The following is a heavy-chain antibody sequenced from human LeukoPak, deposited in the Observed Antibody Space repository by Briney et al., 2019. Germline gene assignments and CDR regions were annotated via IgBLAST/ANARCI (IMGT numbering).Heavy chain of an antibody. CDR1: GGTFSSYA. CDR2: IIPIFVTA. CDR3: ARNKRYFDWLFWDY. J-gene: IGHJ4*02. V-gene: IGHV1-69*13. D-gene: IGHD3-9*01. Sequence: SVKVSCKASGGTFSSYAISWVRQAPGQGLEWMGGIIPIFVTANYAQKFQGRVTITADESTSTAYMELSSLRSEDTAVYYCARNKRYFDWLFWDYWGQGTLVTVSS.